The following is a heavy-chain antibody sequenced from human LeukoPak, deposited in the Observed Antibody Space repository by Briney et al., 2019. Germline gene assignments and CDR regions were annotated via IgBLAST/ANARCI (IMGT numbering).Heavy chain of an antibody. J-gene: IGHJ3*02. CDR1: GGSISSYY. CDR3: ARVGLGYYYIPGNTPGVAFDI. CDR2: IYYSGST. Sequence: PSETLSLTCTVSGGSISSYYWSWIRQPPGKGLEWIGYIYYSGSTNYNPSLKSRVTISVDTSKNQFSLKLSSVTAADTAVYYCARVGLGYYYIPGNTPGVAFDIWGQGTMVTVSS. V-gene: IGHV4-59*01. D-gene: IGHD3-10*01.